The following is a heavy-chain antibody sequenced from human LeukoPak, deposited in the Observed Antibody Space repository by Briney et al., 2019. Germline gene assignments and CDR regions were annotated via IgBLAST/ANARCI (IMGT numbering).Heavy chain of an antibody. D-gene: IGHD1-26*01. V-gene: IGHV1-24*01. CDR1: GYTLTVLS. Sequence: ASVKVSCKVSGYTLTVLSMHWVRQAPGKGLEWMGGFDPEDGETIYAQKFQGRVTMTEDTSTDTAYMELSSLRSEDTAVYYCAIRSGSYSWYFDYWGQGTLVTVSS. CDR2: FDPEDGET. CDR3: AIRSGSYSWYFDY. J-gene: IGHJ4*02.